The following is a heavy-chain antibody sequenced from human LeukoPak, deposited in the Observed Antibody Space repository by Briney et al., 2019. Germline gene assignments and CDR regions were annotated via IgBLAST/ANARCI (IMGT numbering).Heavy chain of an antibody. CDR2: IYYSGST. V-gene: IGHV4-31*03. D-gene: IGHD3-9*01. CDR1: GGSISSGDYY. Sequence: SQTLSLTCTVSGGSISSGDYYWSWIRQPPGKGLEWIGYIYYSGSTYYNPSLKSRVTISVDTSKNQFSLKLSSVTAADTAVYYCASLWAADYDILTGEDYWGQGTLVTVSS. CDR3: ASLWAADYDILTGEDY. J-gene: IGHJ4*02.